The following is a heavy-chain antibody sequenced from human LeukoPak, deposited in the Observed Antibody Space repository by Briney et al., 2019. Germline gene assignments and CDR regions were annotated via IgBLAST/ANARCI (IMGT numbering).Heavy chain of an antibody. Sequence: GGSLRLSCTASGFTFSGYSMNWIRQAPGKGLEWVSSFGTRSTSVYHAGSVKGRFAISRDNAKNSLYLQMNSLRAEDTAVYYCAKESRSSHYGMDVWGQGTTVTVSS. CDR2: FGTRSTSV. D-gene: IGHD6-13*01. J-gene: IGHJ6*02. CDR1: GFTFSGYS. V-gene: IGHV3-21*04. CDR3: AKESRSSHYGMDV.